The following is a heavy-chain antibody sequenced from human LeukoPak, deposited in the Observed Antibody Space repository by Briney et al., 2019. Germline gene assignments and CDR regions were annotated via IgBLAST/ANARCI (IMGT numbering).Heavy chain of an antibody. J-gene: IGHJ5*02. D-gene: IGHD2-15*01. CDR1: GGSFSGYY. V-gene: IGHV4-34*01. Sequence: PSETLSLTCAVYGGSFSGYYWSWIRQPPGKGLEWIGEINHSGSTNYNPSLKSRVAISVDTSKNQFSLKLSSVTAADTAVYYCARGGIVVVAAMSWFDPWGQGTLVTASS. CDR2: INHSGST. CDR3: ARGGIVVVAAMSWFDP.